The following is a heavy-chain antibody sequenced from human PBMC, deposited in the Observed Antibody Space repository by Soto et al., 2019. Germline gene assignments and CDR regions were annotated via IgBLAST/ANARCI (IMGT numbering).Heavy chain of an antibody. D-gene: IGHD3-16*01. CDR2: IRSKLHSYST. CDR3: TRHDDYIWASHGF. Sequence: EVQLVESGGGLVQPGGSLKLSCATSGFRFGESAMYWVRQAPGKGLEWVGRIRSKLHSYSTAYGASVKGRFTISRDDSENTAYLQMNSLKTEDTALYYCTRHDDYIWASHGFWGQGTLVTVSS. V-gene: IGHV3-73*01. J-gene: IGHJ4*02. CDR1: GFRFGESA.